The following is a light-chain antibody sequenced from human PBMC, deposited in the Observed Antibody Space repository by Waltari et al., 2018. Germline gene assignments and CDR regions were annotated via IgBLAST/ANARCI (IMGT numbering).Light chain of an antibody. CDR1: KLEDKY. J-gene: IGLJ2*01. CDR3: QAWDSDIVV. CDR2: QDT. Sequence: YELTQPSSVSASPGQTATITCSGPKLEDKYAFWYQKKAGQPPVWVIYQDTERPSGIPERFSGSNSGHTATLTISGTQAMDEADYYCQAWDSDIVVFGGGTKLTVL. V-gene: IGLV3-1*01.